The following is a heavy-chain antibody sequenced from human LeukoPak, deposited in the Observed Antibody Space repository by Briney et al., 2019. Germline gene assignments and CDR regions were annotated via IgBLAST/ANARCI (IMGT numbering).Heavy chain of an antibody. CDR2: INSDGSTI. V-gene: IGHV3-74*01. CDR1: GFSFSSYW. D-gene: IGHD1-26*01. Sequence: PGGSLRLSCVVSGFSFSSYWMHWVRQAPGKGPVWVSRINSDGSTISYADSVKGRFTISRDNAKNTLYLQMNSLRAEDTAVYYCARGIVGPTGDYWGQGTLVTVSS. J-gene: IGHJ4*02. CDR3: ARGIVGPTGDY.